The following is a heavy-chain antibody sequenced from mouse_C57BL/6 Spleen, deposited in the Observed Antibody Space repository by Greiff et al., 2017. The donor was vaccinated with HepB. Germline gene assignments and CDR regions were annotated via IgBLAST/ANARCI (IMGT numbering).Heavy chain of an antibody. D-gene: IGHD3-3*01. CDR1: GFTFSDYY. V-gene: IGHV5-16*01. CDR3: ARDGPRGFFLDY. CDR2: INYDGSST. J-gene: IGHJ2*01. Sequence: EVMLVESEGGLVQPGSSMKLSCTASGFTFSDYYMAWVRQVPEKGLEWVANINYDGSSTYYLDSLKSRFIISRDNAKNILYLQMSSLKSEDTATYYCARDGPRGFFLDYWGQGTTLTVSS.